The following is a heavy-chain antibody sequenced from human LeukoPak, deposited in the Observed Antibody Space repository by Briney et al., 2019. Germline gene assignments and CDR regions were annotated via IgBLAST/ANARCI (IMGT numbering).Heavy chain of an antibody. CDR2: ISYDGSNK. CDR1: GFTFSSYE. J-gene: IGHJ6*02. CDR3: ARSIGLTGGGVDV. Sequence: GGSLRLSCAASGFTFSSYEMNWVRQAPGKGLERVAVISYDGSNKYYADSVKGRFTISRDNSKNTLYLQMNSLRAEDTAVYYCARSIGLTGGGVDVWGQGTTVTVSS. D-gene: IGHD3-9*01. V-gene: IGHV3-30*03.